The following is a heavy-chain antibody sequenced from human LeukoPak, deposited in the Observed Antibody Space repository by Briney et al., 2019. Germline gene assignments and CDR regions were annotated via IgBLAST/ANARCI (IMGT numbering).Heavy chain of an antibody. CDR2: VSTSAGTI. Sequence: GESLRLSCAASGFTFSDYYMTWIRQAPGKGLEWISYVSTSAGTIYYADSVKGRFTISRDNAKNSLYLQMNSLRAEDTAVYYCARDAIDSSGFDFDYWGQGTLVTVSS. CDR3: ARDAIDSSGFDFDY. J-gene: IGHJ4*02. V-gene: IGHV3-11*01. CDR1: GFTFSDYY. D-gene: IGHD3-22*01.